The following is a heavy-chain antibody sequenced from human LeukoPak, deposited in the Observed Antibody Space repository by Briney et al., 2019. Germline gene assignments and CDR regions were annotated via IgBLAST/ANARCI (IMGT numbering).Heavy chain of an antibody. CDR2: IKQDGSEK. CDR3: ARDCPPQLYYDIFAGSDAVDI. D-gene: IGHD3-9*01. V-gene: IGHV3-7*01. Sequence: PGGFLRLSCAASGFTFSSYWMSWVRQAPGKGLEWVANIKQDGSEKYYVDSVKGRFTISRDNAKNSLYLQMNSLRAEDTAVYCCARDCPPQLYYDIFAGSDAVDIWGQGTMVTVSS. J-gene: IGHJ3*02. CDR1: GFTFSSYW.